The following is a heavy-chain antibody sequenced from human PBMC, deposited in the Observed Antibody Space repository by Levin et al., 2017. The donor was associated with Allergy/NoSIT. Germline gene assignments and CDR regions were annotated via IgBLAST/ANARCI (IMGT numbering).Heavy chain of an antibody. D-gene: IGHD6-19*01. CDR2: ISSSSSTI. V-gene: IGHV3-48*01. CDR1: GFTFSSYS. Sequence: GGSLRLSCAASGFTFSSYSMNWVRQAPGKGLEWVSYISSSSSTIYYADSVKGRFTISRDNAKNSLYLQMNSLRAEDTAVYYCAREDSSGWYGEDYWGQGTLVTVSS. CDR3: AREDSSGWYGEDY. J-gene: IGHJ4*02.